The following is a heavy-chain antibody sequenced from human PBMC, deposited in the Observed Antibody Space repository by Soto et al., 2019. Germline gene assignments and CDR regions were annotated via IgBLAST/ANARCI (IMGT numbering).Heavy chain of an antibody. CDR3: AREGIVVAGYDWFDP. D-gene: IGHD6-19*01. J-gene: IGHJ5*02. V-gene: IGHV4-59*01. CDR1: GGSISSYH. Sequence: SETLSLTCSVSGGSISSYHWSWIRQSPGKGLEWIGYIYYTGSTNYNPSLKSRVTMSVDTSKNQFALTLTSVTAADTAVYYCAREGIVVAGYDWFDPWGQGTQVTVSS. CDR2: IYYTGST.